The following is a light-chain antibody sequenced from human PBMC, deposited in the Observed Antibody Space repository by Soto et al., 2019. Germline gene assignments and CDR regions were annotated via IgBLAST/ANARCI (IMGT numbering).Light chain of an antibody. CDR2: EGS. J-gene: IGLJ2*01. Sequence: QSALTPPASVSGSPGQSITISCTGTSSDGGSYNLVSWYQQHPGKAPKLMIYEGSKRPSGVSNRFSGSKSGNTASLTISGLQAEDEADYYCCSYGGSSHVVFGGGTKVTV. CDR1: SSDGGSYNL. CDR3: CSYGGSSHVV. V-gene: IGLV2-23*01.